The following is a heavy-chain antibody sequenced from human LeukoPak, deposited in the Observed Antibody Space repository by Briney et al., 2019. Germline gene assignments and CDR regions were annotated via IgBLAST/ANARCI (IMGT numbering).Heavy chain of an antibody. D-gene: IGHD4-11*01. CDR2: IWYDGSQK. Sequence: PGGSLRLSCAASGFTFNTYGMNWVRQGPGKGLEWVGIIWYDGSQKYYADSVKGRFTISRDNAKNSLYLQMNSLRDDDTAVYYCARLFYGNYGAFDIWGQGTVDTVSS. J-gene: IGHJ3*02. CDR3: ARLFYGNYGAFDI. CDR1: GFTFNTYG. V-gene: IGHV3-33*01.